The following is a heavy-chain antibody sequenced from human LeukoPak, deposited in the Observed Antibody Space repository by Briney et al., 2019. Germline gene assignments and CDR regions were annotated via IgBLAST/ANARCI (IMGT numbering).Heavy chain of an antibody. CDR3: ARERVGAYGY. V-gene: IGHV3-21*01. D-gene: IGHD1-26*01. CDR1: GFTFSTYS. Sequence: GGSLRLSCAASGFTFSTYSMNWVRQAPGKGLEWVSCISSSSSYISYADSVKGRFTISRDNAKNSLFLQMNSLRAEDTAVYYCARERVGAYGYWGQGTLVTVSS. CDR2: ISSSSSYI. J-gene: IGHJ4*02.